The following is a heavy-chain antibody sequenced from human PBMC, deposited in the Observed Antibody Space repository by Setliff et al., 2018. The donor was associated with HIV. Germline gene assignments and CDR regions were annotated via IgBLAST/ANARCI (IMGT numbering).Heavy chain of an antibody. CDR2: IIPIFGTT. J-gene: IGHJ6*03. CDR3: ARDGYYYDSSAFFKGYHYYYMDV. CDR1: GGTFSSYA. V-gene: IGHV1-69*13. D-gene: IGHD3-22*01. Sequence: GASVKVSCKASGGTFSSYAISWVRQAPGQGLEWMGGIIPIFGTTNYAQKFQGRVTITADESTGTAYLELSSLRSEDTAVYYCARDGYYYDSSAFFKGYHYYYMDVWGKGTTVTVSS.